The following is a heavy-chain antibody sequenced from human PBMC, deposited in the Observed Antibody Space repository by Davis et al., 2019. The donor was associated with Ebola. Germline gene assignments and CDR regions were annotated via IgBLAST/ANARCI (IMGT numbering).Heavy chain of an antibody. V-gene: IGHV4-61*01. J-gene: IGHJ6*02. CDR3: ARAPPVADWGGMDV. D-gene: IGHD3/OR15-3a*01. CDR1: GGSVSSGSYY. Sequence: MPSETLSLTCTVSGGSVSSGSYYWSWTRQPPGKGLEWIGYFYYSGSTNYNPSLKSRVTISADTSKNQFSLKLSSVTAADTAVYYCARAPPVADWGGMDVWGQGTTVTVSS. CDR2: FYYSGST.